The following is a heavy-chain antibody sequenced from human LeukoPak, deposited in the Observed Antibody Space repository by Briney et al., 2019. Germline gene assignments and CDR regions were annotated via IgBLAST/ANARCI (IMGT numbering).Heavy chain of an antibody. CDR3: LRDLGPFDY. Sequence: VGSLRLSCAASGFTPSTYWMSWVRQAPGKGLGWVAKINQDGSEKYYVDSVKGRFTISRDNAKNSLYLQMNSLRAEDTAVYYCLRDLGPFDYWGQGTLVTVSS. J-gene: IGHJ4*02. CDR1: GFTPSTYW. V-gene: IGHV3-7*01. CDR2: INQDGSEK.